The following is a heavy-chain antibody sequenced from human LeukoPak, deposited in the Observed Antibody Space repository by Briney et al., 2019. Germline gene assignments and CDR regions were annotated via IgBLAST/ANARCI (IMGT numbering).Heavy chain of an antibody. V-gene: IGHV3-53*01. J-gene: IGHJ6*03. CDR3: AKSGGHDSLDMDV. CDR2: IYSGGST. D-gene: IGHD5-12*01. Sequence: GGFLRLSCAASGFTVSSNYMSWVRQAPGKGLEWVSVIYSGGSTYYADSVKGRFTISRDNSKNTLYLQMNSLRAEDTAVYYCAKSGGHDSLDMDVWGKGTTVTVSS. CDR1: GFTVSSNY.